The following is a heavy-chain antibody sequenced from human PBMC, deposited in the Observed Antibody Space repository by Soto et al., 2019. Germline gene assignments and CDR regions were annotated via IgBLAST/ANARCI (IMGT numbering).Heavy chain of an antibody. D-gene: IGHD4-17*01. CDR3: ARLPLRRTREDVDY. J-gene: IGHJ4*02. CDR2: FYYGGSP. CDR1: GGSISSSSYN. Sequence: SETLSLTCSVSGGSISSSSYNWGWIRQPPGKGLEWIGSFYYGGSPYYHPSLKSRVTISVDTSKDQFSLNLNSVTAADTAVYYCARLPLRRTREDVDYWGQGTLVTVSS. V-gene: IGHV4-39*01.